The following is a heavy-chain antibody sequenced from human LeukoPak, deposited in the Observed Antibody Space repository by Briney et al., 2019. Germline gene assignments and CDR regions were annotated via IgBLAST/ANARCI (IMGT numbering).Heavy chain of an antibody. J-gene: IGHJ4*02. CDR2: ISSSGSTI. Sequence: PGGSLRLSCAASGFTFSSYEMNWVRQAPGKGLEWVSYISSSGSTIYYADSVKGRFTISRDNAKNSLYLQMDSLRAEDTAVYYCARGWVPAAMGYWGQGTLVTVSS. CDR1: GFTFSSYE. CDR3: ARGWVPAAMGY. V-gene: IGHV3-48*03. D-gene: IGHD2-2*01.